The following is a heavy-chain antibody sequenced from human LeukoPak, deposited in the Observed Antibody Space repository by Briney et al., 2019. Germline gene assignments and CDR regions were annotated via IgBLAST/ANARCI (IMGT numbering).Heavy chain of an antibody. CDR3: ARKTMRGAHNWFDP. V-gene: IGHV1-8*01. CDR1: GYTFTSYD. J-gene: IGHJ5*02. CDR2: MNPNSGNT. Sequence: ASVKVSRKASGYTFTSYDINWVRQATGQGLEWMGWMNPNSGNTGYAQKFQGRVTMTRNTSISTAYMELSSLRSEDTAAYYCARKTMRGAHNWFDPWGQGTLVTVSS. D-gene: IGHD1-1*01.